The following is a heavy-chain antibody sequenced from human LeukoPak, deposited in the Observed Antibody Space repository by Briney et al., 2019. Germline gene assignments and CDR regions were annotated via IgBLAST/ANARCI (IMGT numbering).Heavy chain of an antibody. J-gene: IGHJ6*03. CDR1: GFTFSSYA. Sequence: PGGSLRLSCAASGFTFSSYAMHWVRQAPGKGLEWVAVISYDGSNKYYADSVKGRFTISRDNSKNTLYLQMNSLRAEDTAVYYWARVRVPAATSYYLDVWGKGTTVTVSS. CDR2: ISYDGSNK. V-gene: IGHV3-30*01. CDR3: ARVRVPAATSYYLDV. D-gene: IGHD2-2*01.